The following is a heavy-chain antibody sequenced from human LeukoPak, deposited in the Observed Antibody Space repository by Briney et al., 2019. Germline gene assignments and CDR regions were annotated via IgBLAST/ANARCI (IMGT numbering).Heavy chain of an antibody. CDR3: ARTRIGYQLPTAFDY. D-gene: IGHD2-2*01. CDR2: IYYSGST. CDR1: GGSISSYY. Sequence: SETLSLTCTVSGGSISSYYWSWIRQPPGKGLEWIGYIYYSGSTYYIPSLKSRLTISVDMAQNQFSLKLSSVTAADTALYFCARTRIGYQLPTAFDYWGQGTLVTVSS. J-gene: IGHJ4*02. V-gene: IGHV4-59*06.